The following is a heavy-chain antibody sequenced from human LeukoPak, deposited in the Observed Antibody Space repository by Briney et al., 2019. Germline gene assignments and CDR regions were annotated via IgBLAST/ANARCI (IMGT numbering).Heavy chain of an antibody. D-gene: IGHD2-21*02. J-gene: IGHJ4*02. CDR3: ATGGVTPIRVDF. CDR1: GGSFSGYY. CDR2: INHSGRT. Sequence: PSETLSLTCAVYGGSFSGYYWSWIRQPPGKGLEWIGEINHSGRTNYNPSLKSRVTISVDTSKNQFSLKLSSVTAADTAVYYCATGGVTPIRVDFWGQGTLVTVSS. V-gene: IGHV4-34*01.